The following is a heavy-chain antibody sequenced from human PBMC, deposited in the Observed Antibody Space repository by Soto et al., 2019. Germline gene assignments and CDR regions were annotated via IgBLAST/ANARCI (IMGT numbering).Heavy chain of an antibody. CDR3: ARDLSGDYGALDT. CDR2: IWYDGSTK. V-gene: IGHV3-33*08. CDR1: GSSFSSYA. J-gene: IGHJ3*02. D-gene: IGHD4-17*01. Sequence: AGSLTLCYAASGSSFSSYAMSWVRPAPGKWLEWVAVIWYDGSTKVYADSVKGRFTISRDNSKNTLYLQMNSLRAEDTAVYYCARDLSGDYGALDTWGQGTMVTVSS.